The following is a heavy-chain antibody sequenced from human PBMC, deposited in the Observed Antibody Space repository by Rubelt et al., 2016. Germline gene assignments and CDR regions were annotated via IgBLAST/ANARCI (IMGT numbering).Heavy chain of an antibody. CDR2: ISSSGSTI. D-gene: IGHD6-6*01. J-gene: IGHJ4*02. V-gene: IGHV3-11*04. Sequence: VQGKGLAWVSYISSSGSTIYYADSVKGRFTISRDNAKNTLYLQMNSLRAEDTAVYYCARSEIAAHVGDYWGQGTLVTVSS. CDR3: ARSEIAAHVGDY.